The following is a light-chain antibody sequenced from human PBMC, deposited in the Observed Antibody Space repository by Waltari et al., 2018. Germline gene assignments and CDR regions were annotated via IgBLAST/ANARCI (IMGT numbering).Light chain of an antibody. CDR2: EAS. V-gene: IGKV3-20*01. J-gene: IGKJ1*01. CDR1: QSISRY. Sequence: SCRASQSISRYLVWCQQKPGQPPRLLIYEASRRVTSVPDSFSGSGSGTDFSITISRLEPEDFGVYYCQNHERLPSTFGQGTRVEI. CDR3: QNHERLPST.